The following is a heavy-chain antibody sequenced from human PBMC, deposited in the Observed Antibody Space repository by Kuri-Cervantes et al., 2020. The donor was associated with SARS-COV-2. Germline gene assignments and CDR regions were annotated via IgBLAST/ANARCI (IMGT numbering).Heavy chain of an antibody. V-gene: IGHV3-30*02. Sequence: GESLKISCAASGFTFSSYGMHWVRQAPGKGLEWVAFIRYDGSNKYYADSVKGRFTTSRDNSKSTLYLQMNSLRAEDTAVYYCARDSERGMATMDAFDIWGQGTMVTVSS. CDR1: GFTFSSYG. CDR2: IRYDGSNK. J-gene: IGHJ3*02. CDR3: ARDSERGMATMDAFDI. D-gene: IGHD5-24*01.